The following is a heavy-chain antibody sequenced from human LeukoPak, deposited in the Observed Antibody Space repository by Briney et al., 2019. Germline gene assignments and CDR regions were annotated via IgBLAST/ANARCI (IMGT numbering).Heavy chain of an antibody. CDR3: ASHAQLSHPFDA. CDR1: GYSISSGYY. CDR2: IYHSGST. J-gene: IGHJ3*01. V-gene: IGHV4-38-2*02. D-gene: IGHD2/OR15-2a*01. Sequence: SETLSLTCTVSGYSISSGYYWGWIRQPPGKGLEWIGSIYHSGSTYYNPSLKSRVAISLDTSKNQSSLKLSSMTAADTAVYYCASHAQLSHPFDAWGQGTMVTVSS.